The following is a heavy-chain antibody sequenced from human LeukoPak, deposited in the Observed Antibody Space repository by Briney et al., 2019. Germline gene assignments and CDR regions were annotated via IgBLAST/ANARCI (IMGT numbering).Heavy chain of an antibody. J-gene: IGHJ4*02. Sequence: HPGGSLRLSCAASGFTFSSYAMSWVRQAPGKGLEWVSAISGSGGSTYYADSVKGRFTISRDNSKNTLYLQMNSLRAEDTAVYYCAKDWSSSWYGGDWGQGTLVTVSS. CDR1: GFTFSSYA. CDR2: ISGSGGST. V-gene: IGHV3-23*01. D-gene: IGHD6-13*01. CDR3: AKDWSSSWYGGD.